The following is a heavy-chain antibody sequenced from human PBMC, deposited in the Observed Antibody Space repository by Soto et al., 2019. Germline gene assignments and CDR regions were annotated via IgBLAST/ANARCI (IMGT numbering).Heavy chain of an antibody. CDR3: ASNYDPRPDAFDI. CDR2: INHSGST. J-gene: IGHJ3*02. Sequence: ASETLSLTCTVSGGSISSGGYYWSWVRQPPGKGLEWIGEINHSGSTNYNPSLKSRVTISVDTSKNQFSLKLSSVTAADTAVYYCASNYDPRPDAFDIWGQGTMVTVSS. D-gene: IGHD3-16*01. V-gene: IGHV4-39*07. CDR1: GGSISSGGYY.